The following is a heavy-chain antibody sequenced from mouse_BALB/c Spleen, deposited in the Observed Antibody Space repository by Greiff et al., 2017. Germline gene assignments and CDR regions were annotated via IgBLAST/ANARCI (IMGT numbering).Heavy chain of an antibody. CDR1: GYTFTDYE. V-gene: IGHV1-15*01. J-gene: IGHJ2*01. D-gene: IGHD1-3*01. CDR3: TRGVGDY. Sequence: VKLMESGAELVRPGASVTLSCKASGYTFTDYEMHWVKQTPVHGLEWIGAIDPETGGTAYNQKFKGKATLTADKSSSTAYMELRSLTSEDSAVYYCTRGVGDYWGQGTTLTVSS. CDR2: IDPETGGT.